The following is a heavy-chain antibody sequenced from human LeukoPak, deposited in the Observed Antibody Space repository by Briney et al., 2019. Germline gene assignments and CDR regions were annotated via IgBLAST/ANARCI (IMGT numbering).Heavy chain of an antibody. J-gene: IGHJ5*02. CDR3: AKSFTSDIVMAAALDP. V-gene: IGHV3-23*01. CDR1: GFIFSGYA. Sequence: GGSLRLSCAASGFIFSGYAMNWVRQAPGKGLEWLSGISGSASITYYAGSVKGRFTISRDNSRNTLYLEMSGLVAEDTAIYYCAKSFTSDIVMAAALDPWGQGTLVTVSS. D-gene: IGHD6-25*01. CDR2: ISGSASIT.